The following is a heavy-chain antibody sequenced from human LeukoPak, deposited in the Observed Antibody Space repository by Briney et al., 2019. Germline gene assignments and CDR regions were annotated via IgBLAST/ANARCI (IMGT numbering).Heavy chain of an antibody. Sequence: SVKVSCKASRGTFNNDAVSWVRQAPRQGLEWVGRIIPSLGRSNYARKFQGRVSITAGKSAATAYMELSSLISEDTAVYYCATVGYCSGPICYGAVDDWGQGTPVTVSS. CDR2: IIPSLGRS. CDR3: ATVGYCSGPICYGAVDD. D-gene: IGHD2-15*01. J-gene: IGHJ4*02. CDR1: RGTFNNDA. V-gene: IGHV1-69*04.